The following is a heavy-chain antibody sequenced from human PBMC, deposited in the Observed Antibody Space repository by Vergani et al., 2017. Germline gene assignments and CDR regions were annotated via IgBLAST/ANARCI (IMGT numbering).Heavy chain of an antibody. D-gene: IGHD3-22*01. CDR3: ARVVGYDEGDAFRIGYFDS. J-gene: IGHJ4*02. Sequence: QVQLQESGPGLVKPSQTLSLTCSVSGDSISSGVYYWNWLRQPPGKGLEWIGYIYSTGSTHHNPSLRRRINMSVDTSKNQCSLKLNSVTAADTAMYYCARVVGYDEGDAFRIGYFDSWGPGGLVTVSS. V-gene: IGHV4-31*03. CDR1: GDSISSGVYY. CDR2: IYSTGST.